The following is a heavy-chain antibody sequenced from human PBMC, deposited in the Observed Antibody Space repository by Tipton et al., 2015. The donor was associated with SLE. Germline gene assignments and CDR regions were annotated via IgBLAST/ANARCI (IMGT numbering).Heavy chain of an antibody. V-gene: IGHV1-18*01. CDR2: ISAHNGKT. D-gene: IGHD3-16*02. CDR3: VRDYGLTDYVWGSYHF. Sequence: QVQLVQSGGEVKRPGASVKVSCRASGYSFSTYSFTWVRQAPGQGLEWMGWISAHNGKTNYAQKFYGRVTMTTDTSTSTAYMELRSLTSDDTAMYYCVRDYGLTDYVWGSYHFWGQGTLVTVSS. CDR1: GYSFSTYS. J-gene: IGHJ4*02.